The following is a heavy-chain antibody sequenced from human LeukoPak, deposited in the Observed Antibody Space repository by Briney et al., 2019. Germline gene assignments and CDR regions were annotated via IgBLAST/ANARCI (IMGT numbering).Heavy chain of an antibody. D-gene: IGHD4-17*01. Sequence: GGSLRLSCAASGFTFRLYVMTWVRQAPGKGLEWVSGITGSGGSIYYADSVRGRFTISRDNSKNTLYLQMRSLRAEDTAIYYCAHPSTPDYGGLDYWGQGTLVTVSS. CDR3: AHPSTPDYGGLDY. J-gene: IGHJ4*02. V-gene: IGHV3-23*01. CDR2: ITGSGGSI. CDR1: GFTFRLYV.